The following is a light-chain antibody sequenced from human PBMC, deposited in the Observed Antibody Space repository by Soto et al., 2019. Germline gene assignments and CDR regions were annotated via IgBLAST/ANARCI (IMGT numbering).Light chain of an antibody. V-gene: IGKV3-20*01. CDR1: QSVSSTH. CDR3: QHYGSSPRT. J-gene: IGKJ4*01. CDR2: GAS. Sequence: VLTQSRGTLSLSQGESATLSCRASQSVSSTHLAWYQQNPGQAPRLLLYGASTRATDIPDRFSGSVSGTDFTLTISRVEPEDFGVFYCQHYGSSPRTFGGGPMVDSK.